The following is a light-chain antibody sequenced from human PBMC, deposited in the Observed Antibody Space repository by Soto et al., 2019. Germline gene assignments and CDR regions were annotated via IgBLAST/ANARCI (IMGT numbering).Light chain of an antibody. CDR2: GAS. Sequence: EIVMTQSPGTLSLSPGERATLACRASKSVSNYLAWYQQKSGQAPRLLIYGASSRASGIPDRFSGSGSGTEFTLTISSLQSEDFAVYYCQQYNNWPPITFGQGTRLEIK. CDR1: KSVSNY. J-gene: IGKJ5*01. V-gene: IGKV3D-15*01. CDR3: QQYNNWPPIT.